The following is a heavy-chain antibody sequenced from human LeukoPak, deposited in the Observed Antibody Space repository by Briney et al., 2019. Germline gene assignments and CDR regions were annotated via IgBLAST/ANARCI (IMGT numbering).Heavy chain of an antibody. CDR3: ADPFGDAFVM. CDR1: GFTFSNYW. CDR2: INNDGTST. D-gene: IGHD3-3*01. J-gene: IGHJ3*02. Sequence: GGSLRLSCTASGFTFSNYWMHWVRQTPGKGLVWVSHINNDGTSTTYADSVKGRFTISRDNAKDTLYLQMDSLRAEDSAMYYCADPFGDAFVMWGQGTMVTVSS. V-gene: IGHV3-74*01.